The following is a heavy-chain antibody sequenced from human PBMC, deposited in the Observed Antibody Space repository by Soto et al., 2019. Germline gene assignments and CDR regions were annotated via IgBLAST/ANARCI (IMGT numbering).Heavy chain of an antibody. Sequence: ASVKVSCKASGDTFTSYAMHWVRQAPGQRLEWMGWINAGNGNTKYSQKFQGRVTITRDTSASTAYMELSSLRSEDTAVYYCARELITIFGVANFDYWGQGTLVTVSS. CDR2: INAGNGNT. J-gene: IGHJ4*02. CDR3: ARELITIFGVANFDY. V-gene: IGHV1-3*01. D-gene: IGHD3-3*01. CDR1: GDTFTSYA.